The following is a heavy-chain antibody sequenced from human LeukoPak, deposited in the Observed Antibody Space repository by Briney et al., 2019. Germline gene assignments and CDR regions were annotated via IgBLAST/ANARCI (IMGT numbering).Heavy chain of an antibody. D-gene: IGHD3-22*01. V-gene: IGHV1-46*01. CDR3: AKDIGVYYYDSSGFSVDY. Sequence: ASVKVSCKAFGGTFSSYAISWVRQAPGQGLEWMGIINPSGGSTSYAQKFQGRVTMTRDTSTSTVYMELSSLRSEDTAVYYCAKDIGVYYYDSSGFSVDYWGQGTLVTVSS. CDR2: INPSGGST. J-gene: IGHJ4*02. CDR1: GGTFSSYA.